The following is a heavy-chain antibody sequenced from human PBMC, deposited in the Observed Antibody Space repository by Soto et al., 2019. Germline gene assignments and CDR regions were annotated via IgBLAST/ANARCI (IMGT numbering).Heavy chain of an antibody. CDR3: ARDGGAVTDYGMDI. V-gene: IGHV3-21*01. Sequence: GGSLRLSCAASGFTFSSYSMNWVRQAPGKGLEWVSSISSSSSYIYYADSVKGRFTISRDNAKNSLYLQMNSLRAEDTAVYYCARDGGAVTDYGMDIWGQGTTVNVSS. D-gene: IGHD3-16*01. J-gene: IGHJ6*02. CDR1: GFTFSSYS. CDR2: ISSSSSYI.